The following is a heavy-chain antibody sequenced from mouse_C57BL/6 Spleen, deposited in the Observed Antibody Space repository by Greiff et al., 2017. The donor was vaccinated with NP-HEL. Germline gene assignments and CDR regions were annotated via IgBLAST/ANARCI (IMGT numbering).Heavy chain of an antibody. V-gene: IGHV5-17*01. Sequence: EVQLVESGGGLVKPGGSLKLSCAASGFTFSDYGMHWVRQAPEKGLEWVAYISSGSSTIYYADTVKGRFTISRDNAKNTLFLQMTSLRSEDTAMYYCARGIDYYGSSYDYFDYWGQGTTLTVSS. J-gene: IGHJ2*01. CDR2: ISSGSSTI. CDR1: GFTFSDYG. CDR3: ARGIDYYGSSYDYFDY. D-gene: IGHD1-1*01.